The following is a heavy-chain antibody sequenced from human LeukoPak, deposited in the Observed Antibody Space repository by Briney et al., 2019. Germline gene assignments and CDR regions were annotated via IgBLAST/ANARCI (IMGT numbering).Heavy chain of an antibody. Sequence: PSETLSLTCAVYGGSFSGYYWGWIRQPPGKGLEWIASVYYTGTTYYNPSLKSRVTIFVETSKNQVSLRLSSVTAADTAVYYCARHSNYASGSTAKGLFDYWGQGTLVSVSS. CDR2: VYYTGTT. D-gene: IGHD3-10*01. CDR1: GGSFSGYY. CDR3: ARHSNYASGSTAKGLFDY. J-gene: IGHJ4*02. V-gene: IGHV4-39*01.